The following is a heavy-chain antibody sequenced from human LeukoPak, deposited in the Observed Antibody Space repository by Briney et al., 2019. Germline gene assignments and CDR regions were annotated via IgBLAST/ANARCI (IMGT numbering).Heavy chain of an antibody. CDR2: INHSGST. D-gene: IGHD1-26*01. CDR1: GGSFSGYY. CDR3: ARDSWELRAFDH. J-gene: IGHJ4*02. Sequence: SETLSLTCAVYGGSFSGYYWSWIRQPPGKGLEWIGEINHSGSTNYNPSLKSRVTISVDTSKNQFSLKLSSVTAADTAVYYCARDSWELRAFDHWGQGTLVTVSS. V-gene: IGHV4-34*01.